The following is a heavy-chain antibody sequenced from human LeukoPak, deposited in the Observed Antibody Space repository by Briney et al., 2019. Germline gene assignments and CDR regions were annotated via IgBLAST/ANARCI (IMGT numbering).Heavy chain of an antibody. CDR1: GYSIRSGYY. J-gene: IGHJ4*02. CDR3: ASFLAAAHIDY. V-gene: IGHV4-38-2*02. Sequence: SETLSLTCTVSGYSIRSGYYWGWIRQPPGKGLEWIGSINHSGNTYYNPSLKGRVTISVDTSKNQFSLRLSSVTAADTAVYYCASFLAAAHIDYWGQGTLVTVSS. CDR2: INHSGNT. D-gene: IGHD6-13*01.